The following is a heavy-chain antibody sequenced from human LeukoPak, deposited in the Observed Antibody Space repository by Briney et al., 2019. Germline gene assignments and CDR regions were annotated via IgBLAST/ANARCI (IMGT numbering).Heavy chain of an antibody. Sequence: PGRSLRLSCAASGFTFSSYGMHWVRQAPGKGLEWVAAISYDGSNKYYADSVKGRFTISRDNSKNTLYLQMNSLRAEDTAVYYCAKSDSSGYFLDYWGQGTLVTVSS. CDR1: GFTFSSYG. V-gene: IGHV3-30*18. CDR2: ISYDGSNK. D-gene: IGHD3-22*01. CDR3: AKSDSSGYFLDY. J-gene: IGHJ4*02.